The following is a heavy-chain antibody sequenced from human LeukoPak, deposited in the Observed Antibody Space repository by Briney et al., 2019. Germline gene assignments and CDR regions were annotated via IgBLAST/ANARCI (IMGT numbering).Heavy chain of an antibody. CDR3: ANIYPYCSSTSCSTH. CDR2: ISGSGGST. V-gene: IGHV3-23*01. Sequence: PGGSLRLSCAASGFTFSSYAMSWVRQAPGKGLEWVSAISGSGGSTYYADSVKGRFNSSRDNSKNTLYLQMNSLRAEDTAVYYCANIYPYCSSTSCSTHWGQGTLVTVSS. D-gene: IGHD2-2*01. CDR1: GFTFSSYA. J-gene: IGHJ4*02.